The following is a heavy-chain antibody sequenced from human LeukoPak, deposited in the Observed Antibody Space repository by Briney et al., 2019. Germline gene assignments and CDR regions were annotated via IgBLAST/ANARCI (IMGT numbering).Heavy chain of an antibody. J-gene: IGHJ4*02. CDR1: GFTFSSYS. D-gene: IGHD6-6*01. Sequence: PGGSLRLSCAASGFTFSSYSMNWVRQAPGKGLEWVSSISSSSSYIYYADSVKGRFTISRDNAKNSLYLQMNSLRAEDTAVYYCARRAAARRIMGAFDYWGQGTLVTVSS. CDR3: ARRAAARRIMGAFDY. V-gene: IGHV3-21*01. CDR2: ISSSSSYI.